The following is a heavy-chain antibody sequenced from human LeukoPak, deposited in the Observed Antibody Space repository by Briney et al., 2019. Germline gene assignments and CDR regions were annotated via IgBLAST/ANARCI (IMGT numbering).Heavy chain of an antibody. CDR2: ISRSGSTK. CDR1: GFNFSSYD. Sequence: GGSLRLSCAASGFNFSSYDMNWVRQAPGKGLEWLSYISRSGSTKYYADSVKGRFTIPRDNAKNSLFLQMNSLRAEDTAVYYCARSALTGVAFDIWGQGTMVTVSS. V-gene: IGHV3-48*03. CDR3: ARSALTGVAFDI. J-gene: IGHJ3*02.